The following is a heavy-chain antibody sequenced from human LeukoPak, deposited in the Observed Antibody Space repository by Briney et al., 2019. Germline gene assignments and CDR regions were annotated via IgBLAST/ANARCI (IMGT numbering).Heavy chain of an antibody. Sequence: ASVKVSCKASGYTFTSYGISWVRRAPGQGLEWMGWISAYNGNTNYAQKLQGRVTMTTDTSTSTAYMELRSLRSDDTAVYYCARAPYYYGSGSYYSDDYWGQGTLVTVSS. CDR3: ARAPYYYGSGSYYSDDY. V-gene: IGHV1-18*01. D-gene: IGHD3-10*01. J-gene: IGHJ4*02. CDR1: GYTFTSYG. CDR2: ISAYNGNT.